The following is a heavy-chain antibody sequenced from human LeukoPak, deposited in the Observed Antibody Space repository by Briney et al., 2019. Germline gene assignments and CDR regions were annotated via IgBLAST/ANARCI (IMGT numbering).Heavy chain of an antibody. D-gene: IGHD2-15*01. CDR2: IIPILGIA. J-gene: IGHJ4*02. CDR1: GGTFSSYA. CDR3: ARSTSYCSGGSCYHPYYFDY. V-gene: IGHV1-69*04. Sequence: SVKVSCKASGGTFSSYAISWVRQAPGQGLEWMGRIIPILGIANYAQKFQGRVTITADKSTSTAYMELSSLRSEDTAVYYCARSTSYCSGGSCYHPYYFDYWGQGTLVTVSS.